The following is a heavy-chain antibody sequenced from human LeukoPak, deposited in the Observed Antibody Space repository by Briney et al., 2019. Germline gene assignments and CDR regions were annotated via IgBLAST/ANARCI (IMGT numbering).Heavy chain of an antibody. CDR3: ARQISRYDFWSGYPDY. J-gene: IGHJ4*02. Sequence: SETLSLTCTVSGGSVSSGSYYWSWIRQPPGKGLEWIGYIYYSGSTNYNPSLKSRVTISVDTSKNQFSLKLSSVTAADTAVYYCARQISRYDFWSGYPDYWGQGTLVTVSS. CDR2: IYYSGST. CDR1: GGSVSSGSYY. D-gene: IGHD3-3*01. V-gene: IGHV4-61*01.